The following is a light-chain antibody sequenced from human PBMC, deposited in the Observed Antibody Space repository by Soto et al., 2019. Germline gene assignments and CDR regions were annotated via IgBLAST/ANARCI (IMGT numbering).Light chain of an antibody. Sequence: QSVLTQPPSVSGAPGQRVSISCTGSSSNIGAGYDVHWYQQFPGTTPKFLIYGNTNRPSGVPDRFSASKSGTSAYLDITGLQAEDEAEYLCYSYDRSLPVVFGWGTQLTAL. J-gene: IGLJ2*01. CDR2: GNT. V-gene: IGLV1-40*01. CDR1: SSNIGAGYD. CDR3: YSYDRSLPVV.